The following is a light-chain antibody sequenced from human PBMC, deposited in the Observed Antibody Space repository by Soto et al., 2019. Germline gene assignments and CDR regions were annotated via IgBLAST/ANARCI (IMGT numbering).Light chain of an antibody. V-gene: IGKV4-1*01. CDR3: EQYFSLPFT. CDR2: WAC. J-gene: IGKJ3*01. Sequence: DIVMTQSPDSLAVSLGERATINCKSSLSVLYSSKNKNYLAWYQQKPGHPPKLLFYWACTRQSGVPDRCSGSGAGAYFPLTISRLQDEDAAVYSWEQYFSLPFTFGPGTKVDIK. CDR1: LSVLYSSKNKNY.